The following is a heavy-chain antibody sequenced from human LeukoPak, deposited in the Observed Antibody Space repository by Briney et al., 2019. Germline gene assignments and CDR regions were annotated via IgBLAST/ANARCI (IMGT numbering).Heavy chain of an antibody. V-gene: IGHV4-38-2*02. CDR1: GYSISSGYY. D-gene: IGHD5-12*01. CDR3: ARDLGYSGFDWAP. Sequence: SATLSLTCTVSGYSISSGYYWGWIRHPPGKRLEWVGSIHSSGNTYYNPTLKSRVTISVDTSKNQFSLNLTSVTAADAAVYYCARDLGYSGFDWAPWGQGTLVTVSS. J-gene: IGHJ5*02. CDR2: IHSSGNT.